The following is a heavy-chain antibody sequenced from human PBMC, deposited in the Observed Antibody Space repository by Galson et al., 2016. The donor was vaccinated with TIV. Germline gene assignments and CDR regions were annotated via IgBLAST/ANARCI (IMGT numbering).Heavy chain of an antibody. CDR1: GFNFDDYP. D-gene: IGHD2-2*02. J-gene: IGHJ4*02. Sequence: SLRLSCAASGFNFDDYPMHWVRQAPGKGLEWVSAINWRGNSVVYADSVKGRFTISRDNAKNSLYLQMNSLRAEDTAVYYCARGRGYCSTTSCYMDHWGQGTLVTVSS. V-gene: IGHV3-9*01. CDR2: INWRGNSV. CDR3: ARGRGYCSTTSCYMDH.